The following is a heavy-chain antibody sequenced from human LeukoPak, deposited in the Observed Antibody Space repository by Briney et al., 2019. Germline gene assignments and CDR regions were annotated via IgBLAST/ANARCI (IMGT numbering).Heavy chain of an antibody. D-gene: IGHD5-12*01. CDR1: GFTFSSYN. Sequence: SGGSLRLSCAASGFTFSSYNMNWVRQAPGKGLEWVSSISTSSTYVYYADSVKGRFTISRDNAKKSLYLHLNSLRAEDTAVYYCVRALGGYSGYEVTPADFWGQGTLVTVSS. CDR3: VRALGGYSGYEVTPADF. V-gene: IGHV3-21*01. CDR2: ISTSSTYV. J-gene: IGHJ4*02.